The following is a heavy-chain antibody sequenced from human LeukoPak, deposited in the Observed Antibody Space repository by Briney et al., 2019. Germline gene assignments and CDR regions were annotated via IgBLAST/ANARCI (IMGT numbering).Heavy chain of an antibody. Sequence: PSETLSLTCAVYGGSFSGYYWSWIRQPPGKGLEWIGEISHSGSTNYNPSLKSRVTISVDTSKNQFSLKLSSVTAADTAVYYCARVPLLTGWRRQDAFDIWGQGTMVTVSS. CDR3: ARVPLLTGWRRQDAFDI. CDR1: GGSFSGYY. CDR2: ISHSGST. D-gene: IGHD7-27*01. J-gene: IGHJ3*02. V-gene: IGHV4-34*01.